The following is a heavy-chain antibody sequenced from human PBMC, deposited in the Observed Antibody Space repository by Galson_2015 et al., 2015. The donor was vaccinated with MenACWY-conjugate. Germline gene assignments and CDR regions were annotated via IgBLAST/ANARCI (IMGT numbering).Heavy chain of an antibody. D-gene: IGHD3-22*01. Sequence: SLRLSCAASGFTFSSYGMSWVRQAPGRGLEWVANIKQDGSEKYYVDSVKGRFTISRDNAKNSLYLQMNSLRAEDTAVYYCARDFHYYDSSGYYYFAYWGRGTLVTVSS. CDR1: GFTFSSYG. CDR2: IKQDGSEK. CDR3: ARDFHYYDSSGYYYFAY. V-gene: IGHV3-7*03. J-gene: IGHJ4*02.